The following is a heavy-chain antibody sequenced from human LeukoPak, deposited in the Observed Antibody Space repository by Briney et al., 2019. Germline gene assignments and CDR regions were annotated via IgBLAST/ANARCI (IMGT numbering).Heavy chain of an antibody. CDR1: GDSISSSNR. CDR3: ARFTHLYCTGGNCYSGGVY. J-gene: IGHJ4*02. Sequence: SETLSLTCAVSGDSISSSNRWSWVRQPPGKGLEWIGEIYHSGSTNYNPSLKSRVTISVDKSKNQFSLKVSSVTAADTAVYFCARFTHLYCTGGNCYSGGVYWGQGTLVTVSS. CDR2: IYHSGST. D-gene: IGHD2-15*01. V-gene: IGHV4-4*02.